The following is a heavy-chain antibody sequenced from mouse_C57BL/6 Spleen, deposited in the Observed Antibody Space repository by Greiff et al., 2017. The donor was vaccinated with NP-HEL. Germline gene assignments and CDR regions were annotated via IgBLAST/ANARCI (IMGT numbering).Heavy chain of an antibody. V-gene: IGHV1-39*01. J-gene: IGHJ1*03. D-gene: IGHD1-1*01. CDR2: INPNYGTT. CDR3: ARGGYGSSHWYFDV. CDR1: GYSFTDYN. Sequence: LQESGPELVKPGASVKISCKASGYSFTDYNMNWVKQSNGKSLEWIGVINPNYGTTSYNQKFKGKATLTVDQSSSTAYMQLNSLTSEDSAVYYCARGGYGSSHWYFDVWGTGTTVTVSS.